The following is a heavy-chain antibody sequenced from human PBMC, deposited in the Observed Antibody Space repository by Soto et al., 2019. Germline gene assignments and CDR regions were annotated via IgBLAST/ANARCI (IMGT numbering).Heavy chain of an antibody. J-gene: IGHJ1*01. D-gene: IGHD3-16*01. CDR2: IWSDGSYK. V-gene: IGHV3-33*01. CDR3: ARGLGGRAEYFKY. Sequence: QVQLVESGGGVVQPGGSLRLSCVASGFTFSSYGIHWVRQAPGKGPEWVALIWSDGSYKYYADSVKGRFTISRDDSKNTVYLQMSSLRAEDTAVYHCARGLGGRAEYFKYWGQGTPVTVSS. CDR1: GFTFSSYG.